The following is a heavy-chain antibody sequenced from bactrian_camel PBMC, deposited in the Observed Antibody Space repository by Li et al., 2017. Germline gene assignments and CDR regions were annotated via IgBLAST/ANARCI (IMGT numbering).Heavy chain of an antibody. CDR3: AADCPTVGGGAKAVVFGY. V-gene: IGHV3S53*01. J-gene: IGHJ6*01. D-gene: IGHD2*01. CDR1: GYTSSMYC. Sequence: VQAGGSLRLSCAASGYTSSMYCMGWFRQAPWKEREGVAAIDSVGNTSYADSVKGRFIISQDNAKNTLYLQMNSLKPEDTAMYYCAADCPTVGGGAKAVVFGYWGQGTQVTVS. CDR2: IDSVGNT.